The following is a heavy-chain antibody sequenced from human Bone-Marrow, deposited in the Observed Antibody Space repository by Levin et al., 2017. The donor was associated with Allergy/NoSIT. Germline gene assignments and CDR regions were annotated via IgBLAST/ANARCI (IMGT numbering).Heavy chain of an antibody. V-gene: IGHV3-11*01. CDR1: GFTFRNYY. CDR2: SSSRDSAI. J-gene: IGHJ6*02. Sequence: PGGSLRLSCTASGFTFRNYYMSWIRQAPGKGLEWLSYSSSRDSAIYYADSVKGRFTMSRDNSKNSLSLVMNSLRAEDTAVYYCVRDGGTVPFDYGMDVWGRGTTVTVSS. D-gene: IGHD1/OR15-1a*01. CDR3: VRDGGTVPFDYGMDV.